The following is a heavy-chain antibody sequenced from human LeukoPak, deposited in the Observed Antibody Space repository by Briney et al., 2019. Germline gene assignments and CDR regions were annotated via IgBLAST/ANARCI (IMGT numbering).Heavy chain of an antibody. D-gene: IGHD3-22*01. J-gene: IGHJ3*02. CDR3: AKANYYDSSGYYVGAFDI. Sequence: PGGSLRLSCAASGFTFSSYAMHWVRQAPGKGLEWVAVISYDGSNKYYADSVKGRFTISRDNSKNTLYLQMNSLRAEDTAVYYCAKANYYDSSGYYVGAFDIWGQGTMVTVSS. V-gene: IGHV3-30*04. CDR1: GFTFSSYA. CDR2: ISYDGSNK.